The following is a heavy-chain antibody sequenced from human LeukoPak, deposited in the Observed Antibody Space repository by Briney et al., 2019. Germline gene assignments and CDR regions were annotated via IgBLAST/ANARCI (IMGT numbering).Heavy chain of an antibody. D-gene: IGHD4/OR15-4a*01. CDR2: ISRNSGSI. V-gene: IGHV3-9*01. CDR1: GFTFGDYA. CDR3: AKVGSNYAFDY. J-gene: IGHJ4*02. Sequence: PAGFLRLSCAASGFTFGDYAMHWVRQAPGKGLEWVSGISRNSGSIGYADSVKGRFTISRDNAKNSLYLQMNSLRAEDTALYYCAKVGSNYAFDYWGQGTLVTVSS.